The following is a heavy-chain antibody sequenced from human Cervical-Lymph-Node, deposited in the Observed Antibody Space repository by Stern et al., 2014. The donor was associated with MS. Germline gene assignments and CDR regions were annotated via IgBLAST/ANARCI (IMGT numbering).Heavy chain of an antibody. CDR2: IRQDGYDK. CDR3: ARERRAFLDY. CDR1: GFSFGTSW. V-gene: IGHV3-7*01. Sequence: VQLVESGGGLVQPGGSLRLSCVASGFSFGTSWMSWVRQPPGRGLEWVANIRQDGYDKFYVDSVKGRFTISRDNARNSLYLQMNSLTVADTAVYYCARERRAFLDYWGQGTHVAVSS. J-gene: IGHJ4*02. D-gene: IGHD2/OR15-2a*01.